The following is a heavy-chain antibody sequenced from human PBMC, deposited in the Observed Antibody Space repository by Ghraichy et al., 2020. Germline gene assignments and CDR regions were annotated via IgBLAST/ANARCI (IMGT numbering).Heavy chain of an antibody. CDR3: ARVWSGWVDP. V-gene: IGHV4-59*01. D-gene: IGHD3-3*01. CDR2: IYYSGST. J-gene: IGHJ5*02. Sequence: SETLSLTCTVSGGSISSYYWSWIRQPPGKGLEWIGYIYYSGSTNYNPSLKSRVTISVDTSKNQFSLKLSSVTAADTAVYYCARVWSGWVDPWGQGTLVTVSS. CDR1: GGSISSYY.